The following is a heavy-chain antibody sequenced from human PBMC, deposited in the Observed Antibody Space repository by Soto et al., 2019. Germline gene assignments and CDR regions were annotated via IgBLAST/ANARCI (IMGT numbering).Heavy chain of an antibody. CDR1: GGSFSGYY. D-gene: IGHD2-8*01. CDR2: INHRGST. Sequence: SETLSLTCAVYGGSFSGYYWSWIRQPPGKGLEWIGEINHRGSTSYNPSLKSRVTISVDTSKNQLSLKLSSVTAAGTAVYYWARGPVDIVLMVYDYWGQGTLVTVSS. V-gene: IGHV4-34*01. CDR3: ARGPVDIVLMVYDY. J-gene: IGHJ4*02.